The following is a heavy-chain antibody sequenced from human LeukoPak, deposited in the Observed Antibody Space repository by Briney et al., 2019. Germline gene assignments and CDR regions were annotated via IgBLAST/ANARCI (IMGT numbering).Heavy chain of an antibody. V-gene: IGHV1-8*01. D-gene: IGHD2-21*01. CDR3: ARGRVRVPDY. CDR1: GYTFTSYD. J-gene: IGHJ4*02. Sequence: GASVTVSCTASGYTFTSYDINWVRQATGQGLEWMGWVNPNSGNTDYAQKFQGRVTMTRNTSTSTAYTELGSLRSEDTAVYYCARGRVRVPDYWGQGTLVTVSS. CDR2: VNPNSGNT.